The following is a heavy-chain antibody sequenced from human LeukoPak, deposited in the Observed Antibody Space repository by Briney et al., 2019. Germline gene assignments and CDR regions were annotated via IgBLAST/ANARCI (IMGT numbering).Heavy chain of an antibody. CDR2: INPNSGGT. CDR3: AREAYSGSYFSY. V-gene: IGHV1-2*02. J-gene: IGHJ4*02. D-gene: IGHD1-26*01. Sequence: ASVKVSCKASGYTFTGYYMHWVRQAPGQGLEWMGWINPNSGGTNYAQKFKGRVTMTRDTSISTAYMELSRLRSDDTAVYYCAREAYSGSYFSYWGQGTLVTVSS. CDR1: GYTFTGYY.